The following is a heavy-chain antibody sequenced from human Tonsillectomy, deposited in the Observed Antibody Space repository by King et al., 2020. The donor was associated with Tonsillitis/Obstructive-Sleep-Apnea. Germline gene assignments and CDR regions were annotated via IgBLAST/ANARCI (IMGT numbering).Heavy chain of an antibody. CDR1: GGSISSYY. J-gene: IGHJ4*02. CDR3: ARRVYDSSGYHFDY. Sequence: LQLQESGPGLVKPSETLSLTCTVSGGSISSYYWSWIRQPPGKGLEWIGYIYYSGSTKYNPSLKSRVTISVDTSKNQFSLKLSSVTAAYTAVYYCARRVYDSSGYHFDYWGPGTLVTVS. CDR2: IYYSGST. D-gene: IGHD3-22*01. V-gene: IGHV4-59*01.